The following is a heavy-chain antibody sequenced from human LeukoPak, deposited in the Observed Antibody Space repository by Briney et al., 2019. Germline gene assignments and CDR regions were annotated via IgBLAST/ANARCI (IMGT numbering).Heavy chain of an antibody. CDR1: GFTFSTYA. J-gene: IGHJ6*03. CDR2: ISSSSSYI. V-gene: IGHV3-21*01. Sequence: GGSLRLSCAASGFTFSTYAMSWVRQAPGKGLEWVSSISSSSSYIYYADSVKGRFTISRDNAKNTLYLQMNSLRAEDTAVYYCARDGYYYYMDVWGKGTTVTVSS. CDR3: ARDGYYYYMDV.